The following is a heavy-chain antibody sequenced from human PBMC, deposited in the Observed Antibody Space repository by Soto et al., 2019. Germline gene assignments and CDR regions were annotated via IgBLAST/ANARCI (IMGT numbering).Heavy chain of an antibody. CDR1: GFTFSSYS. J-gene: IGHJ4*02. V-gene: IGHV3-21*01. CDR2: ISSSSSYI. D-gene: IGHD3-10*01. Sequence: EVQLVESGGGLVKPGGSLRLSCAASGFTFSSYSMNWVHQAPGKGLEWVSSISSSSSYIYYADSVKGRFTISRDNAKNSLYLQMNSLRAEDTAVYYCARVDYYGSGSYSSDYWGQGTLVTVSS. CDR3: ARVDYYGSGSYSSDY.